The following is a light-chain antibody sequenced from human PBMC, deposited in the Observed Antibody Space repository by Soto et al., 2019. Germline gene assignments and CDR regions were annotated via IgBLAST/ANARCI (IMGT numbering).Light chain of an antibody. CDR2: STS. Sequence: QAVVTQEPSLTVSPGGTVTLTCASSTGAVTSGYYANWFQQKPGQAPRALIYSTSNTHSWTPARFSGSLLGGKAALTLSGVQPEDEAEYYCLLYYAGAYVFGTGTKLTVL. CDR3: LLYYAGAYV. J-gene: IGLJ1*01. V-gene: IGLV7-43*01. CDR1: TGAVTSGYY.